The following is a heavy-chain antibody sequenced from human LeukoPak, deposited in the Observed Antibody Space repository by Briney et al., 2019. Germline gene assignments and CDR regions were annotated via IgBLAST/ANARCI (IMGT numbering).Heavy chain of an antibody. J-gene: IGHJ4*02. CDR2: IYHSGTT. V-gene: IGHV4-4*02. CDR1: GDSITSHNW. Sequence: SETLSLTCAVSGDSITSHNWWSWVRQSPGKGLEWIGEIYHSGTTNYSPSLKSRVTISVDKSKNQLSLRLTSVAVADTAVYFCASCLFDYYYFDQWGQGTLVTVSS. CDR3: ASCLFDYYYFDQ. D-gene: IGHD3-10*01.